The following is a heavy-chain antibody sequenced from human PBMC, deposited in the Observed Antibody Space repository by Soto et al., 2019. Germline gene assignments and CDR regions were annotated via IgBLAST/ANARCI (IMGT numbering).Heavy chain of an antibody. J-gene: IGHJ4*02. CDR3: AKYDPVVTSAIRGYYNY. D-gene: IGHD2-2*01. CDR2: ISDSGETT. Sequence: EVQLLESGGGLVQPGGSLRLSCAASGFTFNTYAMSWVRQAPGKGLEWVSGISDSGETTYYAVSVKGRFTISRDNSNNTLYLQMNSLSAEDADLYYCAKYDPVVTSAIRGYYNYWGQGTLVTVSS. CDR1: GFTFNTYA. V-gene: IGHV3-23*01.